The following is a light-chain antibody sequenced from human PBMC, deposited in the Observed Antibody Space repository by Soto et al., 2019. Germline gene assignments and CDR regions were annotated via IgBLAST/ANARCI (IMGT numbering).Light chain of an antibody. CDR3: QQYGSSPPVT. J-gene: IGKJ5*01. CDR1: QSVSSSY. V-gene: IGKV3-20*01. CDR2: GAS. Sequence: EIVLTQSPGTLSLSPGERATLSCGASQSVSSSYLAWYQQKPGQTPRLLIYGASGRATGIPDRFSGSGSGTNFPLPISRLEPADLAVYYCQQYGSSPPVTFGQGTRLEIK.